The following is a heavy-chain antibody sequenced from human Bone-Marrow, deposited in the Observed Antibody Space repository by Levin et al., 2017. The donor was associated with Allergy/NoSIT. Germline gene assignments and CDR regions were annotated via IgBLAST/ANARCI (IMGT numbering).Heavy chain of an antibody. Sequence: GGSLRLSCAVSGFTLSRESMSWVRQAPGKGLEWISYINKNSATTYYADAVKGRFTISRDNAENSVFLQMTSLRDEDTAFYYCVRTTLSHDSSGSYFGPFDIWGRGTAVTVSS. D-gene: IGHD3-22*01. V-gene: IGHV3-48*02. CDR2: INKNSATT. CDR1: GFTLSRES. CDR3: VRTTLSHDSSGSYFGPFDI. J-gene: IGHJ3*02.